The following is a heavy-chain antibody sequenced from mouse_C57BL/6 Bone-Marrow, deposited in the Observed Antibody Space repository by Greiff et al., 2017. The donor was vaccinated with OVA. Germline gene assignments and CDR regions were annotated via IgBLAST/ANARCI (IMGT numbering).Heavy chain of an antibody. Sequence: QVQLKESGAELVRPGASVKLSCKASGYTFTDYYINWVKQRPGQGLEWIARIYPGSGNTYYNEKFKGKATLTAEKSSSTAYMQLSSLTSEDSAVYFCARDWADFDYWGQGTTLTVSS. V-gene: IGHV1-76*01. CDR2: IYPGSGNT. CDR1: GYTFTDYY. J-gene: IGHJ2*01. CDR3: ARDWADFDY. D-gene: IGHD4-1*01.